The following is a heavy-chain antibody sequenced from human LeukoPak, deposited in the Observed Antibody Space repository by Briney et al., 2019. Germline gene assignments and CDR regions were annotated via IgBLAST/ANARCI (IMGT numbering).Heavy chain of an antibody. J-gene: IGHJ4*02. D-gene: IGHD1-1*01. Sequence: ASVKVSCKVSGYTRTELSMHWVRQAPGKGLEWMGGFDPEDGETIYAQKFQGRVTMTEDTSTDTAYMELSSLRSEDTAVYYCATGRINWNDVGGLDYWGQGTLVTVSS. CDR3: ATGRINWNDVGGLDY. CDR2: FDPEDGET. CDR1: GYTRTELS. V-gene: IGHV1-24*01.